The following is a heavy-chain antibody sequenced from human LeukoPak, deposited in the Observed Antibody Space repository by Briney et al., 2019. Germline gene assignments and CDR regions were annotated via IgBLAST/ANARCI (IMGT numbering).Heavy chain of an antibody. CDR1: GDSIGSYY. V-gene: IGHV4-4*07. J-gene: IGHJ4*02. CDR2: TYTIGTT. D-gene: IGHD3-10*01. Sequence: SETLSHTCTVSGDSIGSYYWSWIREPAGNGLEWIGRTYTIGTTYYNPSLKSRVSMSIDTSRNQFSLKMTSVTAADTAVYYCARDSWFAYWGQGILDNVSS. CDR3: ARDSWFAY.